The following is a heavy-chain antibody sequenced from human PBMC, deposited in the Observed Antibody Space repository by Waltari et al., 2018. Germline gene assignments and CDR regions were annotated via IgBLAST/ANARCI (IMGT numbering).Heavy chain of an antibody. V-gene: IGHV1-2*06. CDR1: GYTFTGYY. J-gene: IGHJ4*02. CDR2: NNPNSGGT. Sequence: QVQLVQSGAEVKKPGASVKVSCKASGYTFTGYYMHWVRQAPGQGLEWMGRNNPNSGGTNYAQKFQGRVTMTRDTSIITAYMELSRLRSDDTAVYYCARLNYDSSGCHHYWGQGTLVTVSS. CDR3: ARLNYDSSGCHHY. D-gene: IGHD3-22*01.